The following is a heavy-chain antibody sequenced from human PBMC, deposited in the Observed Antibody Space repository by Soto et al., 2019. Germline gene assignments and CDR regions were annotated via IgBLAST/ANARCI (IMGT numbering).Heavy chain of an antibody. V-gene: IGHV1-58*01. D-gene: IGHD4-17*01. CDR3: AAPGGDYVSDY. J-gene: IGHJ4*02. CDR2: IVVGSGNT. CDR1: GFTITSSA. Sequence: SVTLSCKASGFTITSSAVQWVRQARGQRLEWIGWIVVGSGNTNYAQKFQERVTITRDMSTSTAYMELSSLRSEDTAVYYCAAPGGDYVSDYWGQGTLVTVSA.